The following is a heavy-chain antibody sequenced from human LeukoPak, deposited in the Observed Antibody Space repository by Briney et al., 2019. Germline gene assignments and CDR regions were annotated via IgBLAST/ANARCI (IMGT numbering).Heavy chain of an antibody. V-gene: IGHV1-18*01. J-gene: IGHJ3*02. CDR3: TRARNSNNWWGAFDI. CDR2: ISPNNGNT. D-gene: IGHD1-1*01. CDR1: GYTFGTSS. Sequence: ASVNVSCKAFGYTFGTSSISWVRQAPGQRLEWMGWISPNNGNTHYAQGVQGRVTMATDTSKSTAYMELRSLRSDDTAVYYCTRARNSNNWWGAFDIWGQGTMVTVSS.